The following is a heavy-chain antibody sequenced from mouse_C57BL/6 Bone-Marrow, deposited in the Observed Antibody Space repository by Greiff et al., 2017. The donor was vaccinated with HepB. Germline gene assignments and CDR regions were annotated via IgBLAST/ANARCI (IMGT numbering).Heavy chain of an antibody. CDR2: ISDGGSYT. Sequence: EVKLEESGGGLVKPGGSLKLSCAASGFTFSSYAMSWVRQTPEKRLEWVATISDGGSYTYYPDNVKGRFTISRDNAKNNLYLQMSHLTSEDTAMYYCARDREGSFFDYWGQGTTLTVSS. V-gene: IGHV5-4*01. J-gene: IGHJ2*01. CDR1: GFTFSSYA. D-gene: IGHD3-3*01. CDR3: ARDREGSFFDY.